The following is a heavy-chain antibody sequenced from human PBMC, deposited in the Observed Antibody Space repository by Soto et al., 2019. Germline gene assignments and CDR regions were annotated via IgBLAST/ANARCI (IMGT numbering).Heavy chain of an antibody. CDR1: GFTFSISA. Sequence: GGSLRLSCAASGFTFSISAMSWVRQAPGKGLEWVSGFSGGGDSSYYADSVKGRFTISRDNSKNTLYLQMNSLRVEDTAVYFCARGERQMGRLDYWGQGTLVTVSS. D-gene: IGHD1-26*01. CDR3: ARGERQMGRLDY. J-gene: IGHJ4*02. CDR2: FSGGGDSS. V-gene: IGHV3-23*01.